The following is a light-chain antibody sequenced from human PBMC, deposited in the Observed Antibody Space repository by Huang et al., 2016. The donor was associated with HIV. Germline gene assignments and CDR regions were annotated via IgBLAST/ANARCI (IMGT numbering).Light chain of an antibody. Sequence: EIEMTQSPATLSVSPVERATLSCRASQSVNTDLAWYQKKKGQTPRLLIYGVSTRATGIPAKFNGTGSGTEFSLTISNLQSEDFAVYYCQQYNDWPPLTFGGGTEVEL. J-gene: IGKJ4*01. CDR2: GVS. CDR3: QQYNDWPPLT. V-gene: IGKV3-15*01. CDR1: QSVNTD.